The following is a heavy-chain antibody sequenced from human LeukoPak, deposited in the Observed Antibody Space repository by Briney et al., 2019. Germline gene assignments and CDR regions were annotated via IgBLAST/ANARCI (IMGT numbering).Heavy chain of an antibody. V-gene: IGHV3-11*04. CDR3: GRAVSTGTVDY. CDR2: ISSSGSTI. Sequence: PGGSLRLSCAASGFTFSDYYMSWLRQAPGKGLEWVSYISSSGSTIYYADSVKGRFTISRDNAKNSLYLQMNSLRAEDTAVYYCGRAVSTGTVDYWGQGTLVTVSS. D-gene: IGHD1-1*01. J-gene: IGHJ4*02. CDR1: GFTFSDYY.